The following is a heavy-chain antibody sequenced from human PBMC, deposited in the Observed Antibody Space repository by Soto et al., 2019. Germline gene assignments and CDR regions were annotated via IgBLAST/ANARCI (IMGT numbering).Heavy chain of an antibody. CDR2: IIPMFGIP. CDR3: ARGGTRGWLKGAYDV. V-gene: IGHV1-69*01. D-gene: IGHD6-19*01. J-gene: IGHJ3*01. Sequence: QVQLVQSGAEVKKPGSSVKVSCKASGGTLNKHAITWVRRAPGQGLEWLGGIIPMFGIPNYPQKFQGRGTITAGDSTKTSHMELHSLTSDDTAVYYCARGGTRGWLKGAYDVWGQGTMVTVSS. CDR1: GGTLNKHA.